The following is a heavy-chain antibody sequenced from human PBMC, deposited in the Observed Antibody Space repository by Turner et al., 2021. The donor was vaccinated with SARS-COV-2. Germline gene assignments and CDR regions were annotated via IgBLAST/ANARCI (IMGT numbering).Heavy chain of an antibody. D-gene: IGHD3-22*01. Sequence: QLPLRASSPGRVKPSAPPSLNSTLSLTPVCTSPCFSRWTRHLRGGWLRQPRGKGLECIGRLEYSGSNYDSPSLKNLVTISMDTYRNQFSLRLNSVTDEDTALYYCTRHYYEDYGYYNGPLRDDIWGQGTMVAISS. J-gene: IGHJ3*02. CDR1: LTPVCTSPCF. CDR2: LEYSGSN. CDR3: TRHYYEDYGYYNGPLRDDI. V-gene: IGHV4-39*01.